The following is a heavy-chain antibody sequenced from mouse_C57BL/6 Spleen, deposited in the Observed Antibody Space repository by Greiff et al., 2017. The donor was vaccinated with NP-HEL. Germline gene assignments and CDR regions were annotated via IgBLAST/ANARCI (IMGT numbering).Heavy chain of an antibody. CDR3: AKENGNSNWYCDV. J-gene: IGHJ1*03. V-gene: IGHV1-52*01. Sequence: VQLQQPGAELVRPGSSVKLSCKASGYTFTSYWMHWVKQRPIQGLEWIGNIDPSDSETHYNQKFKDKATLTVDKSSSTAYMQLSSLTSEDSAVYYCAKENGNSNWYCDVWGTGTTVTVSS. CDR2: IDPSDSET. D-gene: IGHD2-1*01. CDR1: GYTFTSYW.